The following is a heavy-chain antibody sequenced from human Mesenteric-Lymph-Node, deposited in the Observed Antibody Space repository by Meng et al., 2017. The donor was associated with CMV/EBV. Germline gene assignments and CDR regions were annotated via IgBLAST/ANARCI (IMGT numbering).Heavy chain of an antibody. CDR1: GYTFSSYD. D-gene: IGHD4-17*01. V-gene: IGHV1-8*01. CDR2: MNPNSGNT. CDR3: ARRRSGDYDH. Sequence: ASVKVSCKASGYTFSSYDINWVRQATGQGLEWMGWMNPNSGNTGYAQKFQGRVTLTTDTSTSTVYMELSSLRSEDTAVYYCARRRSGDYDHWGQGTLVTVSS. J-gene: IGHJ5*02.